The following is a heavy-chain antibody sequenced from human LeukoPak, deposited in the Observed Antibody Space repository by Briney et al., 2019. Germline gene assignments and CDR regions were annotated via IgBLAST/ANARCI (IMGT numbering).Heavy chain of an antibody. J-gene: IGHJ5*02. Sequence: GSLRRSCAASGFTFSSFAMSWLRQAPGKGLEWVSDISGSGGSTYYADSVKGRFTISRDNSKNTLYLQMNSLRAEDTAVYYCAKMGCSSTSCYSWFYPWGQGTLVTVSS. CDR3: AKMGCSSTSCYSWFYP. D-gene: IGHD2-2*02. CDR1: GFTFSSFA. CDR2: ISGSGGST. V-gene: IGHV3-23*01.